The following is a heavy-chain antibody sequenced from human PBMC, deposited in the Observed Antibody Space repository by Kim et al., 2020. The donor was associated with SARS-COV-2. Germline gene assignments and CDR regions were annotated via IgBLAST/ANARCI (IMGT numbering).Heavy chain of an antibody. V-gene: IGHV1-2*06. CDR2: INPNSGGT. CDR1: GYTFTGYY. J-gene: IGHJ4*02. D-gene: IGHD3-3*01. Sequence: ASVKVSCKASGYTFTGYYMHWVRQAPGQGLEWMGRINPNSGGTNYAQKFQGRVTMTRDTSISTAYMELSRLRSDDTAVYYCARVKVDFRLFDYWGQGTLVTVSS. CDR3: ARVKVDFRLFDY.